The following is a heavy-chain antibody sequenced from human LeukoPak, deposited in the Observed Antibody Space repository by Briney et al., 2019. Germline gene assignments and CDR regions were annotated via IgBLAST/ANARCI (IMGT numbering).Heavy chain of an antibody. J-gene: IGHJ6*02. CDR3: ARHFRAFSYGLDV. CDR2: ISGSGDST. V-gene: IGHV3-23*01. D-gene: IGHD5-18*01. CDR1: RFTFSSYA. Sequence: PGGSLRLSCAASRFTFSSYAMSWVCQAPGKGLEWVSAISGSGDSTYYADSVKGRFTISRDNSMNTLYLQMNSLRAEDPAVYYCARHFRAFSYGLDVWGQGTTVTVSS.